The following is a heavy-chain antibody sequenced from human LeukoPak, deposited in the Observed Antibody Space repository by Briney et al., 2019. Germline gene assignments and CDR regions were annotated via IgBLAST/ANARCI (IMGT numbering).Heavy chain of an antibody. CDR2: FSGRVDNT. Sequence: GGSVRLSCAASGFTFSGYAMSWVPRAPGEGLECGSGFSGRVDNTYYTDSLKGRFTISRDNSKNTLRLQMNSLRDEATAVYYCAKRVQGNTGPFHCWGQGTLASVSS. CDR3: AKRVQGNTGPFHC. J-gene: IGHJ4*02. V-gene: IGHV3-23*01. CDR1: GFTFSGYA. D-gene: IGHD4-23*01.